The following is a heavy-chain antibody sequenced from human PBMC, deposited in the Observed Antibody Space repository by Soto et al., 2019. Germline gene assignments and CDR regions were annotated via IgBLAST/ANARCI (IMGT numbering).Heavy chain of an antibody. CDR3: ATSRDYYGSGSYYYYYYYGMDV. CDR1: GYTFTGYY. V-gene: IGHV1-2*04. CDR2: INPNSGGT. Sequence: GASVKVSCKASGYTFTGYYMHWVRQAPGQGLEWMGWINPNSGGTNYAQKFQGWVTMTRDTSISTAYMELSRLRSDDTAVYYCATSRDYYGSGSYYYYYYYGMDVWGQGTTVTAP. J-gene: IGHJ6*02. D-gene: IGHD3-10*01.